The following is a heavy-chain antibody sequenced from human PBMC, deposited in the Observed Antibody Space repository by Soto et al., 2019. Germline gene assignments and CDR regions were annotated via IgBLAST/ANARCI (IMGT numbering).Heavy chain of an antibody. CDR1: GFTFSSYA. D-gene: IGHD3-22*01. J-gene: IGHJ4*02. V-gene: IGHV3-23*01. Sequence: RLSCAASGFTFSSYAMSWVRQAPGKGLEWVSAISGSGGSTYYADSVKGRFTISRDNSKNTLYLQMNSLRAEDTAVYYCAKEPRITMIVVVNHYFDYWGQGTLVTVSS. CDR2: ISGSGGST. CDR3: AKEPRITMIVVVNHYFDY.